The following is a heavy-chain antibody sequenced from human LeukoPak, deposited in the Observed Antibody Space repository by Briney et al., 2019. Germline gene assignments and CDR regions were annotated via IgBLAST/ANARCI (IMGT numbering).Heavy chain of an antibody. D-gene: IGHD6-19*01. V-gene: IGHV1-18*04. CDR3: ARDPSNTSGWSPYFDY. Sequence: ASVNVSCKASGYTFNKHGITWVRQAPGQGLEWMGWISAYNGDTKYGQKFQGRVTLLTDTSASTAYMELRSLRSDDTAVYYCARDPSNTSGWSPYFDYWGQGALVTVSS. J-gene: IGHJ4*02. CDR2: ISAYNGDT. CDR1: GYTFNKHG.